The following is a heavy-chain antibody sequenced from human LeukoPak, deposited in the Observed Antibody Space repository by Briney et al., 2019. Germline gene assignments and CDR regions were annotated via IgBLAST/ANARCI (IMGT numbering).Heavy chain of an antibody. CDR3: ARAHIGNDLFIDY. D-gene: IGHD2-21*01. V-gene: IGHV3-30*03. Sequence: PGRSLRLSCAASGFTFSSYGMHWVRQAPGKGLEWVAVISYDGTNKYYADSVKGRFTISRDNSKSTLYLQMNSLRADDTAVYYCARAHIGNDLFIDYWGQGTLVTVSS. CDR1: GFTFSSYG. J-gene: IGHJ4*02. CDR2: ISYDGTNK.